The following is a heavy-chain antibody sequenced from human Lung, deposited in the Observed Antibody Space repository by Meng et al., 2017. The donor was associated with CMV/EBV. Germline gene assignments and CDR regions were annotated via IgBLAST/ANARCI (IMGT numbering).Heavy chain of an antibody. D-gene: IGHD3-9*01. V-gene: IGHV3-30*02. CDR2: IWFDGSK. J-gene: IGHJ3*02. CDR1: GFGDYG. Sequence: GGSXRLXCAASGFGDYGMHWVRQAPGRGLEWVAFIWFDGSKYYLDSVKGRFTISRDSSKNTVYLQMDSLRAEDTAVYHCAKDGGLPGTIFFAFDMWGQGTMVTVSS. CDR3: AKDGGLPGTIFFAFDM.